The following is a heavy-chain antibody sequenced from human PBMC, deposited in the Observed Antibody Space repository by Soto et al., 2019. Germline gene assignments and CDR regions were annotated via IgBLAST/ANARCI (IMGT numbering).Heavy chain of an antibody. J-gene: IGHJ6*02. D-gene: IGHD3-9*01. CDR3: ARRNILTGEYYYVIDG. Sequence: PGESLKISCKGSGYSFTSYWIGWVRQMPGKGLEWMGIIYPGDSDTRYSPSFQGQVTISADKSISTAYLQWSSLKASDTAMYYCARRNILTGEYYYVIDGWGQGTTVTVSS. V-gene: IGHV5-51*01. CDR2: IYPGDSDT. CDR1: GYSFTSYW.